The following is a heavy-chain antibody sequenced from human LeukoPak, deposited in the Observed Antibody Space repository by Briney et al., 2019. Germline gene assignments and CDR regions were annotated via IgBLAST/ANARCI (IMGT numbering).Heavy chain of an antibody. CDR2: INHSGST. D-gene: IGHD3-10*01. Sequence: PSETLSLTCAVYGGSFSGYYWSWIRQPPGKGLEWIGEINHSGSTNYNPSLKSRVTISVDTSKNQFSLKLSSVTAADTAVYYCARYGSGSYRCWGQGTLVTVSS. CDR3: ARYGSGSYRC. V-gene: IGHV4-34*01. CDR1: GGSFSGYY. J-gene: IGHJ4*02.